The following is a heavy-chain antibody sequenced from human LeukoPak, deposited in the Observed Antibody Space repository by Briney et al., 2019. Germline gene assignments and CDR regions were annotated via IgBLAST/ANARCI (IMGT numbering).Heavy chain of an antibody. CDR3: ARERRDYDILTGYQLGWFDP. CDR2: IYYSGST. J-gene: IGHJ5*02. D-gene: IGHD3-9*01. Sequence: PSETLSLTCTVSGGSISSYYWSWIRQPPGKGLEWIGYIYYSGSTNYNPSLKSRVTISVDTSKNQFSLKLSSVTAADTAVYYCARERRDYDILTGYQLGWFDPWGRGTLVTVSS. CDR1: GGSISSYY. V-gene: IGHV4-59*01.